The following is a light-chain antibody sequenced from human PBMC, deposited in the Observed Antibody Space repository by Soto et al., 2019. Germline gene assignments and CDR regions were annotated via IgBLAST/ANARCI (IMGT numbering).Light chain of an antibody. CDR1: QSISSW. V-gene: IGKV1-5*03. CDR2: KAS. J-gene: IGKJ5*01. Sequence: DIQMTQSPSTLSASVGDRVTITCRASQSISSWLAWYQQKPGKAPKSRIYKASSLESGVPSRFSGGGSRTEFTLTISSLQPDDFATYYGQQYNSYPITFGQGTRLEIK. CDR3: QQYNSYPIT.